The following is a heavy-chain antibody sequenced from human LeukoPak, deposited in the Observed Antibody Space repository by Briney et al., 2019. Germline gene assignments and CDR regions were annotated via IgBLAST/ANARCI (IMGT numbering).Heavy chain of an antibody. CDR3: AKDLAVAGTGYYGMDV. J-gene: IGHJ6*02. D-gene: IGHD6-19*01. V-gene: IGHV3-9*01. CDR2: ISWNSGSI. CDR1: GFTFDDYA. Sequence: GRSLRLPCAASGFTFDDYAMHWVRQAPGKGLEWVSGISWNSGSIGYADSVKGRFTISRDNAKNSLYLQMNSLRAEDTALYYCAKDLAVAGTGYYGMDVWGQGTTVTVSS.